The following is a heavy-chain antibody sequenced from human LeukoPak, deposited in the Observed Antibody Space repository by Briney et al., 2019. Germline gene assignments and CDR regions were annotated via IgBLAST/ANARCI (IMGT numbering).Heavy chain of an antibody. D-gene: IGHD2-2*01. Sequence: SETLSLTCAVYGGSFSGYYWSWIRQPPGKGLEWIGEINHSGSTNYTPSLKSRVAISVDTSKNQFFLKLSSVTAADTAVYYCARALGTAAVDYWGQGTLVTVSS. J-gene: IGHJ4*02. CDR2: INHSGST. CDR3: ARALGTAAVDY. V-gene: IGHV4-34*01. CDR1: GGSFSGYY.